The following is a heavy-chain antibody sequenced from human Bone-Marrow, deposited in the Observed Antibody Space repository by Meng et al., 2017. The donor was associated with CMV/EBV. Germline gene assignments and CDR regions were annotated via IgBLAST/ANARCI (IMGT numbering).Heavy chain of an antibody. CDR1: GFTFDDYA. D-gene: IGHD4-23*01. J-gene: IGHJ4*02. Sequence: SLKISCAASGFTFDDYAMHWVRQAPGKGLEWVSGISWNSGSIGYADSVKGRFTISRDNAKNSLYLQMNILRAEDTALYYCAKVAGGNSVGGFDYWGQGTLVTVSS. V-gene: IGHV3-9*01. CDR2: ISWNSGSI. CDR3: AKVAGGNSVGGFDY.